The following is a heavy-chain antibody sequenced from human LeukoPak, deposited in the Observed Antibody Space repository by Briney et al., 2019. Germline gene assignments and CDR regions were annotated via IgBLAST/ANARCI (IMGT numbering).Heavy chain of an antibody. J-gene: IGHJ4*02. D-gene: IGHD6-13*01. CDR2: IKNKVDGGTI. CDR1: GFTFNNAY. Sequence: GGSLRLSCAASGFTFNNAYMCWVRQAPGKGLEWVGRIKNKVDGGTIDYGAPVKGRLTISRDDSRNTLYLQMNSLKTEDTAVYYCTTDAGYTSRWYNYWGQGTLVTVSS. CDR3: TTDAGYTSRWYNY. V-gene: IGHV3-15*01.